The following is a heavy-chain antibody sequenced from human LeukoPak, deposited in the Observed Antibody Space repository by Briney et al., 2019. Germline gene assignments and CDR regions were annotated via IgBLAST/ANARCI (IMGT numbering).Heavy chain of an antibody. V-gene: IGHV3-7*03. D-gene: IGHD6-13*01. CDR1: GFTFSSYW. Sequence: PGGSLRLSCAASGFTFSSYWMSWVRQAPGKGLESVANINQDGSEKYYVDSVKGRFTISRDNAKNSLYLQMNSLRAEDTVVYYCARGAQRGYSSSWPLLVDYWGQGTLVTVSS. J-gene: IGHJ4*02. CDR2: INQDGSEK. CDR3: ARGAQRGYSSSWPLLVDY.